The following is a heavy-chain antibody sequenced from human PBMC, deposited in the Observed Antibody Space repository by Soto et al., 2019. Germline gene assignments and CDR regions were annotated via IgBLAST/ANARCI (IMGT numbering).Heavy chain of an antibody. Sequence: EVQLVESGGGLVKPGGSLRLSCAASGFTFSTYSMNWVRQAPGKGLEWVSSISSSSSYIYYADSVKGRFTISRDNAKNSLYLQMNSLRAEDTAVYYCARALESLSPHYGGGHYFDYWGQGTLVTVSS. CDR3: ARALESLSPHYGGGHYFDY. D-gene: IGHD4-17*01. V-gene: IGHV3-21*01. CDR1: GFTFSTYS. CDR2: ISSSSSYI. J-gene: IGHJ4*02.